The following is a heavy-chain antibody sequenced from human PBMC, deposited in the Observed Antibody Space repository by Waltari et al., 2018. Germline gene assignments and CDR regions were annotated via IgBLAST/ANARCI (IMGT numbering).Heavy chain of an antibody. V-gene: IGHV4-31*03. Sequence: QVQLQESGPGLVKPSQTLSLTCTVSGGSISSGGYYWSWIRQHPGKGLEWIGYIYHSGSTYYNPTLKSRVTISVDRSKNQFSLKLSSVTAADTAVYYCARGKCSGGSCYGNEFDPWGQGTLVTVSS. D-gene: IGHD2-15*01. CDR1: GGSISSGGYY. CDR2: IYHSGST. CDR3: ARGKCSGGSCYGNEFDP. J-gene: IGHJ5*02.